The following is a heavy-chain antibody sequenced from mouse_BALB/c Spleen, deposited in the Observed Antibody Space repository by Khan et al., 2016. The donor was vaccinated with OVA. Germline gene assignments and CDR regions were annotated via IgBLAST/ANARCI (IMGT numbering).Heavy chain of an antibody. CDR2: IWVSGSK. Sequence: QVQLKESGPGLVAPSQSLSITCTVSGFSLTDYAVSWIHQPPGKGLEWLGVIWVSGSKHYNSVLKPRLSISKDNSESQVFLKMNSLQTDDTAMYFCARDPPYYSMDYWGQGTSVTVSS. J-gene: IGHJ4*01. CDR1: GFSLTDYA. V-gene: IGHV2-6-5*01. CDR3: ARDPPYYSMDY.